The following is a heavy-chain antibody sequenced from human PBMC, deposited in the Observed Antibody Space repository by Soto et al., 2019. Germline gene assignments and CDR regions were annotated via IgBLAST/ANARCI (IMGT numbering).Heavy chain of an antibody. CDR3: ARATGINYNYYGMDF. J-gene: IGHJ6*02. Sequence: QVQLVQSGAEGKKPGASVKVSCKASGYTFTGYYMHWVRQAPGHGLEWMGWINPNSGGSNYVQKFQGSVTMTRDTSISTGYMELSRLRSDDTAVYYCARATGINYNYYGMDFWGQWTTVTVSS. CDR1: GYTFTGYY. D-gene: IGHD2-21*01. CDR2: INPNSGGS. V-gene: IGHV1-2*02.